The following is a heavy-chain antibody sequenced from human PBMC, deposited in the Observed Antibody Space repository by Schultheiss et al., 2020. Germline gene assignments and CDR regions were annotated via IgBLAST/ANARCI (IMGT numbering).Heavy chain of an antibody. J-gene: IGHJ4*02. CDR1: GGSFSGYY. V-gene: IGHV4-34*01. Sequence: SDTLSLTCAVYGGSFSGYYWSWIRQPPGKGLEWLGEINHRGSTHYNPSLKSRVTISVDTSKNQCSLKLSSVTAADTAVYYCARGARTVARPKGYFDYWGQGTLVTVSS. D-gene: IGHD6-6*01. CDR3: ARGARTVARPKGYFDY. CDR2: INHRGST.